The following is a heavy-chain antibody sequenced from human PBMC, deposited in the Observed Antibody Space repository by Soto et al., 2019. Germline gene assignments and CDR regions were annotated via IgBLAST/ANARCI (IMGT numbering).Heavy chain of an antibody. CDR1: GDRVSSKGAA. V-gene: IGHV6-1*01. D-gene: IGHD1-26*01. CDR3: ARSGNEGAVDY. CDR2: TYYRSKWYN. J-gene: IGHJ4*02. Sequence: WQTLSLTCAISGDRVSSKGAAWNWVRQSTSRGLELLGRTYYRSKWYNEYAVSVKSRIIINPDTSKNQFSLQLNSVTPEDTAVYYCARSGNEGAVDYWGKGTLV.